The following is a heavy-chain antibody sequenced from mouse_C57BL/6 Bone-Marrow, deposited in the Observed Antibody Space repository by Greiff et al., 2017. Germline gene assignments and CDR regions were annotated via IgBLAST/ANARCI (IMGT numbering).Heavy chain of an antibody. V-gene: IGHV1-55*01. D-gene: IGHD2-2*01. CDR2: IYPGSGST. CDR3: TTWGVTTVYYAMDY. J-gene: IGHJ4*01. CDR1: GYTFTSYW. Sequence: QVQLQQPGAELVKPGASVKMSCKASGYTFTSYWITWVKQRPGQVLEWIGDIYPGSGSTNYNEKFKSKATLTVDTSSSTAYMQLSSLTSEDSAVYYCTTWGVTTVYYAMDYWGQGTSVTVSS.